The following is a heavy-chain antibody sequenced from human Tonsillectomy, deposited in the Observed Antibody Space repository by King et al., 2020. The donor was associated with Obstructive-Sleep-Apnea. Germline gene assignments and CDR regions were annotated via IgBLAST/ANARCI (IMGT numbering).Heavy chain of an antibody. CDR3: AKDSVAATGSFIDY. V-gene: IGHV3-43D*03. J-gene: IGHJ4*02. CDR1: GFTFDDYG. D-gene: IGHD2-21*02. CDR2: ISWDGGRT. Sequence: VQLVESGGVVVQPGGSLRLSCAATGFTFDDYGMHWVRQAPGKGLEWVSLISWDGGRTYYVDSVKGRFTISRDNSKNSLYLQMNSLRAEDTALYYCAKDSVAATGSFIDYWGQGTLVSVSS.